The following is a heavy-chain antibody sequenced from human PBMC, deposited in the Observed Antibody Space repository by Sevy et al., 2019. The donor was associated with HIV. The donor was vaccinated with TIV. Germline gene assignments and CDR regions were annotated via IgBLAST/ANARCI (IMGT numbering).Heavy chain of an antibody. CDR1: GFSFSMYF. J-gene: IGHJ5*02. CDR2: INSDGSTT. Sequence: GGSLRLSCAASGFSFSMYFMHWVRQAPGEGLVWVSRINSDGSTTNYADSVEGRFIVSRDNAKKTLYLELHSLRVDDTATYYCARDTLGYGGNPNLDLDLWGQGTLVTVSS. D-gene: IGHD4-17*01. CDR3: ARDTLGYGGNPNLDLDL. V-gene: IGHV3-74*01.